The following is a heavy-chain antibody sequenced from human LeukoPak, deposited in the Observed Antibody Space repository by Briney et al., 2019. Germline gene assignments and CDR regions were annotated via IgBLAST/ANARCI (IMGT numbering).Heavy chain of an antibody. Sequence: SETLSLTCTLSVGSISSYYCSWIRQPPGKGLEWIGYIYYSGSTNYNPSLKSRVTISVDTSKNQFSLKLSSVTAADTAVYYCARARTYYYDMGACDIWGQGTMVTVSS. CDR3: ARARTYYYDMGACDI. CDR1: VGSISSYY. J-gene: IGHJ3*02. CDR2: IYYSGST. V-gene: IGHV4-59*01. D-gene: IGHD3-22*01.